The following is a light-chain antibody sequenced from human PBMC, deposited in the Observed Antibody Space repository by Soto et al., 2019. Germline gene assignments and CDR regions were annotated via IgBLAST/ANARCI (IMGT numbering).Light chain of an antibody. CDR3: QQYNDYSWT. V-gene: IGKV1-5*03. CDR1: QSISSW. Sequence: DIQMTQSPSTLSASVGDRVAITCRASQSISSWLAWYQQKPGKAPKLLIYKASSLESGVPSRFSGSGSGTESTLTISSLQPDDFASYYCQQYNDYSWTVGQGTKVEIK. CDR2: KAS. J-gene: IGKJ1*01.